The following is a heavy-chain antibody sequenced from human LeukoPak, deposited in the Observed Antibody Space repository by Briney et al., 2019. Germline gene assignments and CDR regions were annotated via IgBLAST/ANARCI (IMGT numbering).Heavy chain of an antibody. D-gene: IGHD6-13*01. V-gene: IGHV3-23*01. J-gene: IGHJ2*01. CDR2: ISGSGGST. CDR1: GFTFSSYA. CDR3: AKAIAAPVWYFDL. Sequence: GGSLRLSCAASGFTFSSYAMSWVRQAPGKGLEWVSAISGSGGSTYYADSVKSRFTISRDNSKNTLYLQMNSLRAEDTAVYYCAKAIAAPVWYFDLWGRGTLVTVSS.